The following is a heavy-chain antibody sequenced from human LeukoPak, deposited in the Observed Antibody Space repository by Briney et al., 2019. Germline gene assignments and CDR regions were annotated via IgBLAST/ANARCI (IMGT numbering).Heavy chain of an antibody. V-gene: IGHV1-2*02. Sequence: ASVKVSCKASGYTSTGYYMHWVRQAPGQGLEWMGWINPNSGDTNYAQKLQGRVTMTRDTSISTAYMELSRLKSDDTAVYYCAASYDFWGGYLNHDYWGQGTLVTVSS. D-gene: IGHD3-3*01. CDR3: AASYDFWGGYLNHDY. CDR2: INPNSGDT. J-gene: IGHJ4*02. CDR1: GYTSTGYY.